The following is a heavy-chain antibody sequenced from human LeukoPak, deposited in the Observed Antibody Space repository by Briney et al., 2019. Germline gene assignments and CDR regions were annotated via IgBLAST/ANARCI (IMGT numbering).Heavy chain of an antibody. CDR1: GGSIRSGAYF. CDR2: IHYSGSA. Sequence: SETLSLTCTVSGGSIRSGAYFCSWIRQRPGKGLEWIGYIHYSGSAYYNPSLKSRITVSVDTTKNQFSLKLSSVTAADTAVYYCARERDSNYYDSRGYSDAFDIWGQGTMVTVSS. CDR3: ARERDSNYYDSRGYSDAFDI. D-gene: IGHD3-22*01. J-gene: IGHJ3*02. V-gene: IGHV4-31*03.